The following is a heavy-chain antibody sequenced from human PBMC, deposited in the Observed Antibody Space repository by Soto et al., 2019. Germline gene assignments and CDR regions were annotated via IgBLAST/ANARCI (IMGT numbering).Heavy chain of an antibody. CDR3: AREATVTNEYWFDP. Sequence: ASMKVSCKASGYTFTSYGISWVRQAPGQGLEWMGWISAYNGNTNYAQKLQGRVTMTTDTSTSTAYMELRSLRSDDTAVYYCAREATVTNEYWFDPWGQGTLVTVSS. J-gene: IGHJ5*02. V-gene: IGHV1-18*01. D-gene: IGHD4-17*01. CDR2: ISAYNGNT. CDR1: GYTFTSYG.